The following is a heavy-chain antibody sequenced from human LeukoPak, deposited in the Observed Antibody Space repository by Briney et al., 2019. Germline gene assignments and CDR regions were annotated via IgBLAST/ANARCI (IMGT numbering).Heavy chain of an antibody. CDR3: ARRKRVVGYYDSSGYYGY. J-gene: IGHJ4*02. V-gene: IGHV4-34*01. D-gene: IGHD3-22*01. CDR2: INHSGST. CDR1: GGSFSGYY. Sequence: PSETLSLTCAVYGGSFSGYYWSWIRQPPGKGLEWIGEINHSGSTNYNPSLKSRVTISVDTSKNQFSLKLSSVTAADTAVYYCARRKRVVGYYDSSGYYGYWGQGTLVTVSS.